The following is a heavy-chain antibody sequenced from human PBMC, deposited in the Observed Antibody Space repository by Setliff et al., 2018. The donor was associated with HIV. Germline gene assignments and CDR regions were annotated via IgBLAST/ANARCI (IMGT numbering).Heavy chain of an antibody. D-gene: IGHD3-16*02. CDR1: GYTFTDNY. J-gene: IGHJ4*02. Sequence: ASVKVSCKASGYTFTDNYIHWVRQAPGQGLEWMAWINSASGGTNYAQKFQGRVTMTRDTSISTAYMELRRLRSDDTAVYYCAREFPLRLGELSLPGYWGQGTLVTVSS. CDR2: INSASGGT. CDR3: AREFPLRLGELSLPGY. V-gene: IGHV1-2*02.